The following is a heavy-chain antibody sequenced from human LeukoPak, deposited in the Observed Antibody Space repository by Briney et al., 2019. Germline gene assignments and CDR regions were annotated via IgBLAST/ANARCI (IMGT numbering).Heavy chain of an antibody. CDR3: ARAPLGYCSGGSCYGYYYYYMDV. CDR2: IYYSGST. V-gene: IGHV4-59*01. D-gene: IGHD2-15*01. CDR1: GGSISSYY. J-gene: IGHJ6*03. Sequence: SETLSLTCTVSGGSISSYYWSWIRQPPGKGLEWIGYIYYSGSTNYNPSLKSRVTISVDTSKNQLSLKLSSVTAADTAVYYCARAPLGYCSGGSCYGYYYYYMDVWGKGTTVTVSS.